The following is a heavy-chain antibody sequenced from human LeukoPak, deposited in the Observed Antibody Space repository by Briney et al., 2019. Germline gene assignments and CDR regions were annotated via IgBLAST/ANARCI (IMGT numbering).Heavy chain of an antibody. Sequence: GEYLKISCKGSGYSFTNYWIGWVRHMPGKGLDWMGIIYPGDSDTRYSPSFQGQVTFSADKSISTTYLQWSSMKASDTAMYYCARLPGYCTGGSCYFDYWGQGTLVTVSS. V-gene: IGHV5-51*01. CDR3: ARLPGYCTGGSCYFDY. D-gene: IGHD2-15*01. J-gene: IGHJ4*02. CDR2: IYPGDSDT. CDR1: GYSFTNYW.